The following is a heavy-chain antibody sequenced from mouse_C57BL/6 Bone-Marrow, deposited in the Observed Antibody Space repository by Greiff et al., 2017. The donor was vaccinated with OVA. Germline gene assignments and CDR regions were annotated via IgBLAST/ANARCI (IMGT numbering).Heavy chain of an antibody. D-gene: IGHD1-1*01. CDR2: LSYDGNT. J-gene: IGHJ4*01. Sequence: VQLQESGPGLVKPSQSLSLSCSATGYAITSGYYWYWIRQFPGNQLEWIGYLSYDGNTNYNPSFKNRLSITRDTSKNQFYLKLNSVTSEDTATYYCARQTFFTVDYWGQGTSVTVSS. CDR1: GYAITSGYY. V-gene: IGHV3-6*01. CDR3: ARQTFFTVDY.